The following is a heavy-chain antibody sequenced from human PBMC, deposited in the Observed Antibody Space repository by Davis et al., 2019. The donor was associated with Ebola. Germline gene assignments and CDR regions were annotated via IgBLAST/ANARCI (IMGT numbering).Heavy chain of an antibody. D-gene: IGHD2-15*01. Sequence: GESLKISCAASGFTFSSYAMHWVRQAPGKGLEYVSAISSNGGSTYYADSVKGRFTISRDNSKNTLYLQMSSLRAEDTAVYYCVKTRRLAAKVYFDYWGQGTLVTVSS. CDR1: GFTFSSYA. J-gene: IGHJ4*02. CDR2: ISSNGGST. V-gene: IGHV3-64D*08. CDR3: VKTRRLAAKVYFDY.